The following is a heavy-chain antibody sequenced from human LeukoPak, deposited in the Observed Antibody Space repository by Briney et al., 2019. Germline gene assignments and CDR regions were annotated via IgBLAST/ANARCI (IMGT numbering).Heavy chain of an antibody. Sequence: GASVKVSCKASGYTFTSYGISWVRQAPGQGLEWMGWISAYNGNTNYAQKLQGRVTMTTDTSTSTVYMELRSLRSDDTAVYYCARGPVVVVTANLHGSHAFDIWGQGTMVTVSS. CDR1: GYTFTSYG. D-gene: IGHD2-21*02. CDR2: ISAYNGNT. V-gene: IGHV1-18*01. J-gene: IGHJ3*02. CDR3: ARGPVVVVTANLHGSHAFDI.